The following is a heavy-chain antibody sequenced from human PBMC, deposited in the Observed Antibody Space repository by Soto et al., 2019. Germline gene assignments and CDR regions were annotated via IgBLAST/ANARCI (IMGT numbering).Heavy chain of an antibody. CDR2: INWNGGST. Sequence: PGGSLRLSCAASGFTFDDYGMSWVRQAPGKGLEWVSGINWNGGSTGYADSVKGRFTISRDNAKNSLYLQMNSLRAEDTALYYCARASGRGSWVGYYYYGMDVWGQGTTVTVSS. D-gene: IGHD2-15*01. V-gene: IGHV3-20*04. CDR3: ARASGRGSWVGYYYYGMDV. CDR1: GFTFDDYG. J-gene: IGHJ6*02.